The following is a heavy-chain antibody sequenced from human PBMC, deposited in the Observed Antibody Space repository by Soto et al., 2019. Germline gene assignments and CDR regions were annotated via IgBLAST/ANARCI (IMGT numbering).Heavy chain of an antibody. V-gene: IGHV3-48*01. CDR2: ISSSSFTI. CDR1: GVTFSDYS. CDR3: ARDYNDYWTGHSDY. D-gene: IGHD3-3*01. Sequence: GGSLRHSCAASGVTFSDYSMNWVRQAQGRGLEWVSYISSSSFTIHYADSVEGRFAISRDNAKNSLYLQMNSLRAEDTAVYYCARDYNDYWTGHSDYWGKGDPVSASS. J-gene: IGHJ4*02.